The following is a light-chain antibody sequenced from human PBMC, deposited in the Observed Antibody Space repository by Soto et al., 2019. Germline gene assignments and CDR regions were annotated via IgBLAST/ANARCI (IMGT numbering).Light chain of an antibody. CDR3: QQYGGSPRVT. Sequence: EIVLTQSPATVSLSPGERATLSCRASQSVNYYLAWYQQRPGQAPRLLIYDASNRATGIPARFSGSGSGTDFTLTISGLEPEDFAVYYCQQYGGSPRVTFGGGTKVEIK. J-gene: IGKJ4*01. CDR1: QSVNYY. V-gene: IGKV3-11*01. CDR2: DAS.